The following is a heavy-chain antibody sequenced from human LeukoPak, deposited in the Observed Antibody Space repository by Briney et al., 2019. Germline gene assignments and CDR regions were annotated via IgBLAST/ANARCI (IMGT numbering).Heavy chain of an antibody. CDR3: ARVRTGTMGPIFDY. CDR2: IYYSGST. CDR1: GGSISSYY. D-gene: IGHD1-7*01. Sequence: SETLSLTCAVYGGSISSYYWSWIRQPPGKGLEWIGYIYYSGSTNYNPSLKSRVTISVDTSKNQFSLKLSSVTAADTAVYYCARVRTGTMGPIFDYWGQGTLVTVSS. J-gene: IGHJ4*02. V-gene: IGHV4-59*01.